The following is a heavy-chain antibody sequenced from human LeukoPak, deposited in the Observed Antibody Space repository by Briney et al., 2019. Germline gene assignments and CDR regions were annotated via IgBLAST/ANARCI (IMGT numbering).Heavy chain of an antibody. V-gene: IGHV4-38-2*02. CDR2: LYHSWTT. CDR3: ARDVPPEEEGDY. D-gene: IGHD2-2*01. J-gene: IGHJ4*02. Sequence: SETLCLTCTVSGFSISSGYYWGWIRQPPGKGLEWIGSLYHSWTTYYSPSLRSRVTISVDTSKNQFSLKLSSVTAADTAVYYCARDVPPEEEGDYWGQGTLVTVSS. CDR1: GFSISSGYY.